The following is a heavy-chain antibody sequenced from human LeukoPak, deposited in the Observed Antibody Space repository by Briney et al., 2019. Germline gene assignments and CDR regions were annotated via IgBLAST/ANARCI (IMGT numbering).Heavy chain of an antibody. D-gene: IGHD1-26*01. CDR2: ISSSSPI. Sequence: QAGGSLRPSCAADAFTFSSYSMSSVSQARGKGMEWVSYISSSSPIYYAASVKGRFTISRNNAKNSLYLQMNSLTAEDTAVYYCARDARELLSHALDFWGQGTLVTVSS. J-gene: IGHJ4*02. CDR3: ARDARELLSHALDF. CDR1: AFTFSSYS. V-gene: IGHV3-48*01.